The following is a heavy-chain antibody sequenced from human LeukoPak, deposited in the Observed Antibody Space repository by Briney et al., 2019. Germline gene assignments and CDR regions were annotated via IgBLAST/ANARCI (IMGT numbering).Heavy chain of an antibody. CDR3: ARDRGSSSWDTFDY. CDR2: ISYDGSNK. J-gene: IGHJ4*02. D-gene: IGHD6-13*01. Sequence: PGGSLRLSCAASGFTFSSYAMHWVRQAPGKGLEWVAVISYDGSNKYYADSVKGRFTISRDNSKSTLYLQMNSLRPEDTAVYYCARDRGSSSWDTFDYWGQGTLVTVSS. CDR1: GFTFSSYA. V-gene: IGHV3-30-3*01.